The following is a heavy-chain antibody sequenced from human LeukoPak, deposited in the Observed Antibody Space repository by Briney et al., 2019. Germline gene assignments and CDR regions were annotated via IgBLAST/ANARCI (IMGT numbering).Heavy chain of an antibody. V-gene: IGHV3-9*01. CDR1: GFTFDDYA. D-gene: IGHD3-22*01. J-gene: IGHJ4*02. CDR3: AKDLVVASGYYSRPDATAPFDY. CDR2: ISWNSGSI. Sequence: PGRSLRLSCAASGFTFDDYAMHWVRQAPGKGLEWVSGISWNSGSIGYADSVKGRFTISRDNSKNTLYLQMNSLRAEDTAVYYCAKDLVVASGYYSRPDATAPFDYWGQGTLVTVSS.